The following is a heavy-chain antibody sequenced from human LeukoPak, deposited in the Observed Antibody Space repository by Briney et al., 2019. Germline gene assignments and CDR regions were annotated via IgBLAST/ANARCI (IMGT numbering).Heavy chain of an antibody. D-gene: IGHD2-15*01. V-gene: IGHV4-34*01. J-gene: IGHJ5*02. Sequence: PSETLSLTCAVYGGSFSGYYWSWIRQPPGKGLEWIGEINHSGSTNYNPSLKSRVTISVDTSKNQFSLKLSSVTAADTAVYYCARGLECSGGSCYATRSNWFDPRGQGTLVTVSS. CDR2: INHSGST. CDR1: GGSFSGYY. CDR3: ARGLECSGGSCYATRSNWFDP.